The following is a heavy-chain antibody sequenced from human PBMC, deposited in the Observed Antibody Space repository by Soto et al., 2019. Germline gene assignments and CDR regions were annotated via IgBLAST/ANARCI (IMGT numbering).Heavy chain of an antibody. Sequence: SETLSLACTVSGGSISSSSYYWGWIRQPPGKGLEWIGSIYYSGSTYYNPSLKSRVTISVDTSKNQFSLKLSSVTAADTAVYYCARRALRARWPRGAFDIWGQGTMVTVSS. CDR2: IYYSGST. V-gene: IGHV4-39*01. CDR1: GGSISSSSYY. D-gene: IGHD3-10*01. J-gene: IGHJ3*02. CDR3: ARRALRARWPRGAFDI.